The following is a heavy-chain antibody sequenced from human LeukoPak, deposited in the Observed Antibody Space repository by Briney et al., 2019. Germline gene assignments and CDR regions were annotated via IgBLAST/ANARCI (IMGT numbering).Heavy chain of an antibody. V-gene: IGHV3-23*01. D-gene: IGHD3-22*01. CDR1: GFTFRNYA. Sequence: GGSLRLSCVVSGFTFRNYAMTWVRQAPGKGLEWVSLISESGGHTYEADSVKGRFTISRDNSKNTLFLQMNSLRAGDTAVYYCAKVAVPSPYYYDSSGYLDLWGQGTLVSVSS. CDR3: AKVAVPSPYYYDSSGYLDL. CDR2: ISESGGHT. J-gene: IGHJ4*02.